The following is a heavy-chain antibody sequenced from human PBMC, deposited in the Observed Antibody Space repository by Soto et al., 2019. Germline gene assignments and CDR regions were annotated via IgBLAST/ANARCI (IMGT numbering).Heavy chain of an antibody. CDR1: GGSITSANW. CDR3: ARVLRGWFDP. V-gene: IGHV4-4*02. CDR2: ISHSGTT. J-gene: IGHJ5*02. Sequence: SETLSLTCAVSGGSITSANWWTWVRQPPGGGLEWIGEISHSGTTNYKASLKSRVTMSVDKTKNDVSLKLTSVTAADTAVYYCARVLRGWFDPWGQGTPVTVSS.